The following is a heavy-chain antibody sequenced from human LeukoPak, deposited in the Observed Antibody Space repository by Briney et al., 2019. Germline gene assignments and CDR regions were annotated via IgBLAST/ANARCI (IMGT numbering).Heavy chain of an antibody. J-gene: IGHJ4*02. CDR3: AKVVGLRPTYYFDY. Sequence: GGSLRLSCAASGFTLSSYAMSWVRQAPGKGLEWVSAISGSGGSTYYADSVKGRFTISRDNSKNTLYLQMNSLRAEDTAVYYCAKVVGLRPTYYFDYWGQGTLVTVSS. CDR2: ISGSGGST. V-gene: IGHV3-23*01. CDR1: GFTLSSYA. D-gene: IGHD5-12*01.